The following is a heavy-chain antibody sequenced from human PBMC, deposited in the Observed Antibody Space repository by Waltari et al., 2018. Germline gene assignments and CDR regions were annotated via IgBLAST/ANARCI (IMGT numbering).Heavy chain of an antibody. CDR2: MNRDGGRT. J-gene: IGHJ4*02. CDR1: GFTFSGYW. D-gene: IGHD1-26*01. V-gene: IGHV3-74*01. Sequence: DVQMVESGGGLVQPGGSLRLSCAGPGFTFSGYWMHWVRQAPGKGRAWVARMNRDGGRTTYAESVKGRLTISRANAKNTLYLQLNSLRVEDTSMYYCARGPSDSTNNFFVGDFWGQGTPVTVSS. CDR3: ARGPSDSTNNFFVGDF.